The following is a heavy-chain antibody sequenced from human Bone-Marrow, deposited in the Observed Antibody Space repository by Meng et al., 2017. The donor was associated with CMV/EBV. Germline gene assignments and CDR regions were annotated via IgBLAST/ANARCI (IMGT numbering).Heavy chain of an antibody. J-gene: IGHJ5*02. Sequence: AGDGGSVSGYDLSWIRQPPGKGLEWIGEINHSGSTNYNPSLKSRVTISVDTSKNQFSLKLSSVTAADTAVYYCASGRYGSGNNWFDPWGQGTLVTVSS. V-gene: IGHV4-34*01. D-gene: IGHD3-10*01. CDR1: GGSVSGYD. CDR2: INHSGST. CDR3: ASGRYGSGNNWFDP.